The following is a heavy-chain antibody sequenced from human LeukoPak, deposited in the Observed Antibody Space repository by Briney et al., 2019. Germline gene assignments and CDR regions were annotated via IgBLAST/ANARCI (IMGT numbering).Heavy chain of an antibody. CDR1: GFTFSSYG. Sequence: PGGSLRLSCAASGFTFSSYGMHWVRQAPGKGLEWVAAISYDGSNKYYADSVKGRFTISRDNSMNTLDLQMNSLRAEDTAVYYCGKVISYSNSPLEYWGQGTLVTVSS. V-gene: IGHV3-30*18. D-gene: IGHD6-13*01. CDR3: GKVISYSNSPLEY. CDR2: ISYDGSNK. J-gene: IGHJ4*02.